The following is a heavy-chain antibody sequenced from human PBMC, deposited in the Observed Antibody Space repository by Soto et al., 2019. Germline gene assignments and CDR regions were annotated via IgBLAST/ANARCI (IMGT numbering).Heavy chain of an antibody. J-gene: IGHJ5*02. CDR1: GAAPNSGNYY. CDR3: ARLRIATNNYKWFDP. D-gene: IGHD2-21*01. CDR2: IYVTGAV. Sequence: SETLSLTCSVSGAAPNSGNYYWSWIRQVPGKGLEWIGHIYVTGAVDYNPSLRDRITISQDTSERQFSLNLRLVTAAYTAVYYCARLRIATNNYKWFDPWGQGTLVTVSS. V-gene: IGHV4-31*03.